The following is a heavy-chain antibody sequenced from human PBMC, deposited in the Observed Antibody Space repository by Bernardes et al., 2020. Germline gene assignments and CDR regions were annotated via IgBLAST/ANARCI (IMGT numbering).Heavy chain of an antibody. J-gene: IGHJ4*02. CDR2: ISYDGSKE. Sequence: GGSLRLSCAASGFTFSIYGIHWVRQPPGKGLEWVAVISYDGSKEYYADSVKGRFTISRDNSKNTLYLQMNSLRADDTAVYYCAKFWGHYDFWSGLDYWGQGTLVTVSS. D-gene: IGHD3-3*01. CDR1: GFTFSIYG. V-gene: IGHV3-30*18. CDR3: AKFWGHYDFWSGLDY.